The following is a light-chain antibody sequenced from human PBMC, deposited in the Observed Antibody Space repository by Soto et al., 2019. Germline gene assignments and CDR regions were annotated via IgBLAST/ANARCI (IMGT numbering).Light chain of an antibody. V-gene: IGKV3-20*01. CDR3: QQYDNSLYT. Sequence: EIVLTQSPGTLSLSPGERATLSCRASQSVGSSYLAWYQQKPGQAPRLLIYGTSSRATGIPDRFSGSGSGTDFTLTISSLVPEDFAVYYCQQYDNSLYTFGQGTKLEIK. CDR1: QSVGSSY. CDR2: GTS. J-gene: IGKJ2*01.